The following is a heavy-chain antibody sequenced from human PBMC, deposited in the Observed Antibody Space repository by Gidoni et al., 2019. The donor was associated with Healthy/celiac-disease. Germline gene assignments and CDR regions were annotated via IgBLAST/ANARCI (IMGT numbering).Heavy chain of an antibody. CDR1: GGSIRSSSYY. Sequence: QLQLQESGPGLVKPSETLSLTCTVSGGSIRSSSYYWGWIRQPPGKGLEWIGSIYYSGSTYYNPSLKSRVTISVDTSKNQFSLKLSSVTAADTAVYYCARLDSSWYLATWFDPWGQGTLVTVSS. V-gene: IGHV4-39*01. CDR3: ARLDSSWYLATWFDP. J-gene: IGHJ5*02. D-gene: IGHD6-13*01. CDR2: IYYSGST.